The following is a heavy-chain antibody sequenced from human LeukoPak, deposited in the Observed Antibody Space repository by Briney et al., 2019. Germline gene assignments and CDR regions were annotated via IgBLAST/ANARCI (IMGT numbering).Heavy chain of an antibody. V-gene: IGHV3-30*18. CDR2: ISYDGSNK. CDR1: GFTFSSYG. CDR3: AKSSGSGSYLTDY. J-gene: IGHJ4*02. Sequence: GESLRLSCAASGFTFSSYGMHWVRQAPGKGLEWVAVISYDGSNKYYADSLKGRFTISRDNSKNTLYLQMNSLRAEDTAVYYCAKSSGSGSYLTDYWGQGTLVTVSS. D-gene: IGHD3-10*01.